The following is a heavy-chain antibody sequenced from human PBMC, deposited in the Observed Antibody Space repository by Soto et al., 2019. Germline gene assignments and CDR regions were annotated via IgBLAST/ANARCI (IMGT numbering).Heavy chain of an antibody. D-gene: IGHD6-6*01. CDR1: GGSISSYY. V-gene: IGHV4-59*01. CDR2: IYYSGST. CDR3: ARVRRGIAARRAFDI. J-gene: IGHJ3*02. Sequence: SETLSLTCTVSGGSISSYYWSWIRQPPGKGLEWIGYIYYSGSTNYNPSPKSRVTISVDTSKNQFSLKLSSVTAADTAVYYCARVRRGIAARRAFDIWGQGTMVTVSS.